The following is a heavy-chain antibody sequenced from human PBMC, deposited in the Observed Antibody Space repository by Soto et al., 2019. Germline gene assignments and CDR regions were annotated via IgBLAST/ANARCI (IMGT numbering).Heavy chain of an antibody. D-gene: IGHD3-22*01. CDR1: GYTLTELS. CDR2: FDPEDGET. J-gene: IGHJ4*02. CDR3: ATYYYDSSGYYKIDY. Sequence: VASVKVSCKVSGYTLTELSMHWVRQAPGKGLEWMGGFDPEDGETIYAQKFQGRVTMTEDTSTDTAYMELSSLRSEDTAVYYCATYYYDSSGYYKIDYWGQGTLVTVSS. V-gene: IGHV1-24*01.